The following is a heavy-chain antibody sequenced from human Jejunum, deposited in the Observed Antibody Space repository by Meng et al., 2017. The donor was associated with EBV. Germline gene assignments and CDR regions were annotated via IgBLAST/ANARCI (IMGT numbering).Heavy chain of an antibody. D-gene: IGHD1-14*01. CDR2: ISHSGST. V-gene: IGHV4-4*02. CDR1: GELISRDW. Sequence: QVQLQESGPGLVNPSGXLPLTCAVSGELISRDWWSWLRQPPGKGLEWIGEISHSGSTAYNPSLKSRVTISLDTSKTQFSLTLTSVTAADTAVYFCARAGYHRPANDYRGQGTLVTVSS. CDR3: ARAGYHRPANDY. J-gene: IGHJ4*02.